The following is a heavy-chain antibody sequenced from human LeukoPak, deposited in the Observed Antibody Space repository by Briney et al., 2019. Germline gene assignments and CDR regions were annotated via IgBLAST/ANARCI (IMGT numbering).Heavy chain of an antibody. CDR3: ARRDYDILSGAFDI. V-gene: IGHV5-51*01. D-gene: IGHD3-9*01. CDR1: GYRFTSYW. J-gene: IGHJ3*02. Sequence: GESLQISCKGSGYRFTSYWIGWVRQMPGKGLEWMGIIYPGDSDTRYSPSFQGQVTISADKSISTAYLQWSSLKASDTAMYYCARRDYDILSGAFDIWGQGTMVTVSS. CDR2: IYPGDSDT.